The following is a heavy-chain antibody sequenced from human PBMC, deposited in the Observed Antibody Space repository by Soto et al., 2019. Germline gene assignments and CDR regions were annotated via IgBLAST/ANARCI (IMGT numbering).Heavy chain of an antibody. V-gene: IGHV5-51*01. J-gene: IGHJ4*02. CDR2: IYPADSDT. CDR1: GYRFTNYW. CDR3: ATGILGFYFDS. Sequence: GESLKISCKASGYRFTNYWIGWVRQRPGKGLEWMGFIYPADSDTRYRPSSQGQVTFSVDTSTATAFLQWNSLKASDTAMYFCATGILGFYFDSWGQGTQVTVS.